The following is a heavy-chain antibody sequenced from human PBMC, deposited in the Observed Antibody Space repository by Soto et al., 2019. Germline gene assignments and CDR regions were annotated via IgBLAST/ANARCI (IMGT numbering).Heavy chain of an antibody. CDR2: INPNSGGT. Sequence: ASVKVSCKASGYTFTGDYMHWVRQSPGQGLEWMGWINPNSGGTNYAQKFQGWVTMTRDTSISTAYMELSRLRSDDTAVYYCARSRYFDWLSYYGMDVWGQGTRVTVSS. CDR3: ARSRYFDWLSYYGMDV. D-gene: IGHD3-9*01. V-gene: IGHV1-2*04. CDR1: GYTFTGDY. J-gene: IGHJ6*02.